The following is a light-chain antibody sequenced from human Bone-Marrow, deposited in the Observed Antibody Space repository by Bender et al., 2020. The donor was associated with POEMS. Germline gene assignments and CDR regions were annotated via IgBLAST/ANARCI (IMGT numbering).Light chain of an antibody. J-gene: IGLJ3*02. CDR3: ETWDSDARV. CDR1: SGHSSYA. V-gene: IGLV4-69*01. CDR2: LNSDGSH. Sequence: QLVLTQSPSASASLGASVKLTCTLSSGHSSYAIAWHQQQPQKGPRYLMKLNSDGSHSKGDGIPDRFSGSSSGAERYLIISNLQSQDEADYYCETWDSDARVFGGGTKLTVL.